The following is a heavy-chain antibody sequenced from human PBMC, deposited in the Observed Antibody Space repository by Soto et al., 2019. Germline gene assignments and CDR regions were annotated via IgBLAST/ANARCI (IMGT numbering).Heavy chain of an antibody. CDR3: ARVVGAPNWFDP. D-gene: IGHD1-26*01. Sequence: EVQLVESGGGLVQPGGSLRLSCAASGFTFSDHQMDWVRQALGKGLEWVGRSRNKANSYTTEYAASVKGRFTISRDDSKNSLYLQMNSLKIEDTAVYYCARVVGAPNWFDPWGQGTLVPVSS. J-gene: IGHJ5*02. V-gene: IGHV3-72*01. CDR1: GFTFSDHQ. CDR2: SRNKANSYTT.